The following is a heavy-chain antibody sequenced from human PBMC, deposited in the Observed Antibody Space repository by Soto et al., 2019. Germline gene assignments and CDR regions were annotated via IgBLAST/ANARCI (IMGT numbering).Heavy chain of an antibody. D-gene: IGHD3-16*01. V-gene: IGHV4-4*09. Sequence: SETLSLTCTVSGDSVRNGYWSWIRRPPGRGLEWIGYIYRSGSTKYNPSLKSRLTISVDTSKTQFSLKLSSVTAADTAVYYCARTLDYGHMDVWGKGTTVTVSS. CDR1: GDSVRNGY. J-gene: IGHJ6*03. CDR2: IYRSGST. CDR3: ARTLDYGHMDV.